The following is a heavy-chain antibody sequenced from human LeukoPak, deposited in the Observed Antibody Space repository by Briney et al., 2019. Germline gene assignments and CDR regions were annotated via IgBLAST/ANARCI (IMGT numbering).Heavy chain of an antibody. CDR1: GFTFSAYA. D-gene: IGHD2-2*01. V-gene: IGHV3-23*01. J-gene: IGHJ4*02. CDR3: AKDFYQGALSPHTFDG. Sequence: GGSLSLSCAASGFTFSAYAMSWVRQAPGKGLEWVSGISGSSGSTYYADAVKGRFTISRDNSKTTVYLQMNSLGAEDAAVYYCAKDFYQGALSPHTFDGWGQGTLVTVSS. CDR2: ISGSSGST.